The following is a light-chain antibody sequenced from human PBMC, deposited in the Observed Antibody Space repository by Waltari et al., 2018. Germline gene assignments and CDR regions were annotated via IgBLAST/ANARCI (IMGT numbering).Light chain of an antibody. V-gene: IGKV3-20*01. J-gene: IGKJ2*01. CDR3: HQDGSSIMYT. CDR1: QRRTKRS. CDR2: GAS. Sequence: LTHSRTLLLSSAGDTAISCSASQRRTKRSLAWYQQKPGQAPRLLIYGASSRAAGIPSRCSGSGSRTDFTLTISRLEPDDCALYYCHQDGSSIMYTFGQGTKLEI.